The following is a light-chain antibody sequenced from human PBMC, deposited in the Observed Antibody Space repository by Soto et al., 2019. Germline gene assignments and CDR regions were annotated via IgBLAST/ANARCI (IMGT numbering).Light chain of an antibody. V-gene: IGLV2-14*01. Sequence: QSALTQPASVSGSPGQSITISCTGTSSDIGGHDYVFWYQQYPGKAPKLLISEVTNRPSGVSRRFSGSKSGATASLTITGLLAEDEAEYYCASYTSADTRVFGGGTKLTVL. CDR2: EVT. CDR3: ASYTSADTRV. J-gene: IGLJ3*02. CDR1: SSDIGGHDY.